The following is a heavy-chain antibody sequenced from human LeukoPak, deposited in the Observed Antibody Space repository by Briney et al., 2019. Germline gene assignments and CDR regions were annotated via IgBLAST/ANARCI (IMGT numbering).Heavy chain of an antibody. V-gene: IGHV1-69*13. CDR1: GGTFSSYA. CDR2: IIPIFGTA. J-gene: IGHJ4*02. Sequence: SVKVSCKASGGTFSSYAISWVRQAPGQGLEWMGGIIPIFGTANYAQKFQGRVTITADESTSTAYMELSGLRSEDTAVYYCARENTAMVYYFDYWGQGTLVTVSS. D-gene: IGHD5-18*01. CDR3: ARENTAMVYYFDY.